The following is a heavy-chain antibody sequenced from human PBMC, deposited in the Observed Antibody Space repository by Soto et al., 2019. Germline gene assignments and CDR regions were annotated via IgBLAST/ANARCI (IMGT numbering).Heavy chain of an antibody. V-gene: IGHV4-59*01. CDR2: IYYSGST. CDR1: GGSISSYY. Sequence: SETLSLTCTVSGGSISSYYWSWIRQPPGKGLEWIGYIYYSGSTNYNPSLKSRVTISVDTSKNQFSLKLSSVTAADTAVYYCARGGLWWWRDAFDIWGQGTMVT. J-gene: IGHJ3*02. CDR3: ARGGLWWWRDAFDI. D-gene: IGHD2-21*01.